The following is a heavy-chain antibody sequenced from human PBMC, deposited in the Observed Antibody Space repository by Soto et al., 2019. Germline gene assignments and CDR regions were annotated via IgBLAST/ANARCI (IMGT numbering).Heavy chain of an antibody. V-gene: IGHV1-18*01. CDR2: ISTYNGDT. J-gene: IGHJ6*02. CDR3: AREGVAPYYYYGMDV. Sequence: QVQLVQSGAEVKKPGASVKVSCKASGYTFTRSGISWVRQAPGQGLEWMGWISTYNGDTNYAQKFQSRVTMTTDTSTSTAYMELRSLRSDDTAVYYCAREGVAPYYYYGMDVWGQGTTVTVSS. D-gene: IGHD5-12*01. CDR1: GYTFTRSG.